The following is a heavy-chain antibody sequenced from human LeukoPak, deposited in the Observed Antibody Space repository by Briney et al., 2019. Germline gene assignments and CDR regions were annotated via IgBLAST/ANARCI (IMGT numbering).Heavy chain of an antibody. CDR3: ARTVCGLDRYYSDY. Sequence: PGGALTLSCAASGFTFSTYGMHWVRQAPGKGLEWVSSISSSSSYIYYADSVKGRFTISRDNAKNSLYLQMSSLRAEDTAVYYCARTVCGLDRYYSDYWGQGTLVTVSS. CDR2: ISSSSSYI. J-gene: IGHJ4*02. CDR1: GFTFSTYG. D-gene: IGHD3-10*01. V-gene: IGHV3-21*01.